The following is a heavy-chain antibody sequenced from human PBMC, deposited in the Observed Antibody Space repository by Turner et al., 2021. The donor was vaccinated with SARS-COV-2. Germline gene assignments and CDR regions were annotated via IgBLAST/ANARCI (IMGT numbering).Heavy chain of an antibody. Sequence: QVQLVQSGAELQNPGASVTVSCKVSGSSLTELSRHWVRQAPGKGLEWMEGFDPEDGETIYAQKFKSRVTMTEDTSTETAYMEQSSLRSEDTAVYDSATAPPYCPSDVCTNWFDPWGQGTLVTVSS. D-gene: IGHD2-8*01. CDR3: ATAPPYCPSDVCTNWFDP. CDR1: GSSLTELS. CDR2: FDPEDGET. J-gene: IGHJ5*02. V-gene: IGHV1-24*01.